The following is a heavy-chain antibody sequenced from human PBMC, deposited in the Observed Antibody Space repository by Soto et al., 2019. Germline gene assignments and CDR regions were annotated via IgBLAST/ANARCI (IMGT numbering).Heavy chain of an antibody. CDR2: INPSGGST. J-gene: IGHJ4*02. Sequence: ASVKGSCKASGYTLTGYYMHWVRQAPGQGLEWMGWINPSGGSTSYAQKFQGRVTMTRDTSTSTVYMGLSSLRSEDTAVYYCARLDTSVVAATPSLDATDYWGQGTLVTVSS. D-gene: IGHD2-15*01. V-gene: IGHV1-46*01. CDR1: GYTLTGYY. CDR3: ARLDTSVVAATPSLDATDY.